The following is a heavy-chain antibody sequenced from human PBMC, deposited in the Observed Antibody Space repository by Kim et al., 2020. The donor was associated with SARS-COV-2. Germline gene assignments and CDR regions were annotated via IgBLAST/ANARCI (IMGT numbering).Heavy chain of an antibody. CDR2: IKQDGSEK. CDR1: GFTFSSYW. V-gene: IGHV3-7*01. Sequence: GGSLRLSCAASGFTFSSYWMSWVRQAPGKGLEWVANIKQDGSEKYYVDSVKGRFTISRDNAKNSLYLQMNSLRAEDTAVYYCANSIAAAGSDYYYGMDVWGQGTTVTVSS. CDR3: ANSIAAAGSDYYYGMDV. D-gene: IGHD6-13*01. J-gene: IGHJ6*02.